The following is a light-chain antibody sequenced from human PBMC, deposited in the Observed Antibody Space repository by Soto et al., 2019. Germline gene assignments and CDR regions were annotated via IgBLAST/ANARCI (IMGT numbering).Light chain of an antibody. CDR2: LGS. V-gene: IGKV2-28*01. Sequence: DTVMTQSPLSLPVTPGEPASIPCRSSQSLLHSNGYKYLDWDLQKPGQSPQLLIYLGSNRASGVPDRFRGSGSGSAFTLKISRVEAEDVGVYYCMQPLQTPPRTFGQGTRLEI. J-gene: IGKJ5*01. CDR3: MQPLQTPPRT. CDR1: QSLLHSNGYKY.